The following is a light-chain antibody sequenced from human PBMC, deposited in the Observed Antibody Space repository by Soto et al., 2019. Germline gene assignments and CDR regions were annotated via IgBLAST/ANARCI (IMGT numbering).Light chain of an antibody. Sequence: EILLTQSPDSLSLSPGDRATLSCRASQSFSSTFFAWYQQKPGQAPRLLIYGASSRATGIPDRFSGSGSGTEFTLTISRLEPEDFAVYYCQQYASSVTVGQGTKVEIK. CDR2: GAS. CDR1: QSFSSTF. J-gene: IGKJ1*01. V-gene: IGKV3-20*01. CDR3: QQYASSVT.